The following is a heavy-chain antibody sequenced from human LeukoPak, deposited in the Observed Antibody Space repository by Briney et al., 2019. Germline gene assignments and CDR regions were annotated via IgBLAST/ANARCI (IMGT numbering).Heavy chain of an antibody. J-gene: IGHJ6*03. Sequence: GGSLRLSCAASGFTFSNYWMHWVRQAPGKGLVWVSRINSDGINTSYADSVKGRFTISRDNAKNTLFLQMNSLRAEDTAVYYCAGGGFGEAYYYYYYMDVWGKGTTVTISS. V-gene: IGHV3-74*01. CDR3: AGGGFGEAYYYYYYMDV. CDR1: GFTFSNYW. D-gene: IGHD3-10*01. CDR2: INSDGINT.